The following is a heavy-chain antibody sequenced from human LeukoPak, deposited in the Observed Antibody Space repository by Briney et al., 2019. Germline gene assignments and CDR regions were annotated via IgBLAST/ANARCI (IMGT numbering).Heavy chain of an antibody. CDR2: INPNSGGT. V-gene: IGHV1-2*02. Sequence: GASAKVSCKASGYTFTGYFMHWVRQAPGQGLEWMGWINPNSGGTNYAQKFQGRVTMTRDTSISTACMELSRLRSDDTAVYYCAGGGYSYDSGLNWFDPWGQGTLVTVSS. D-gene: IGHD5-18*01. J-gene: IGHJ5*02. CDR3: AGGGYSYDSGLNWFDP. CDR1: GYTFTGYF.